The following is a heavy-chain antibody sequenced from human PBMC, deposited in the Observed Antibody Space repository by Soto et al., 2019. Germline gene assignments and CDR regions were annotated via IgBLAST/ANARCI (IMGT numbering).Heavy chain of an antibody. V-gene: IGHV4-34*01. D-gene: IGHD1-26*01. CDR2: INHSGST. CDR1: GGSFSGYY. CDR3: ARGLCGSTELHSLFRCAFDI. Sequence: PSETLSLTCAVYGGSFSGYYWSWIRQPPGKGLEWIGEINHSGSTNYNPSLKSRVTISVDTSKNQFSLKLSSVTAADTALYYFARGLCGSTELHSLFRCAFDIWGQGTMVTVSS. J-gene: IGHJ3*02.